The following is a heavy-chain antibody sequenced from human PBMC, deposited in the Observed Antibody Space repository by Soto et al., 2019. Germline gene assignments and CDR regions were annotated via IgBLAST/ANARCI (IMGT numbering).Heavy chain of an antibody. CDR1: GFTLRSYS. CDR2: ISSSSSTI. J-gene: IGHJ4*02. Sequence: GGSLRLSCAASGFTLRSYSMNWVRQALGTGLEWVSYISSSSSTIYYADSVKGRFTISRDNAKNSLYLQMNSLRAEDTAVYYCARDRGIVVVPAAGLVDYWGQGTLVTVSS. CDR3: ARDRGIVVVPAAGLVDY. V-gene: IGHV3-48*01. D-gene: IGHD2-2*01.